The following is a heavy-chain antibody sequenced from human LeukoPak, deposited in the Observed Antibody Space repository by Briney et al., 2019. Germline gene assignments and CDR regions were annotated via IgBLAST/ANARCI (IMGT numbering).Heavy chain of an antibody. CDR3: ARAKYCSSTSCYPPFGMDV. V-gene: IGHV3-11*01. D-gene: IGHD2-2*01. J-gene: IGHJ6*02. CDR2: ISSSVTTI. Sequence: AGSLTLSCAASGFTFSDYYTSWIRQAAGGGLEWVSYISSSVTTIYYADSVKGRFTISRDSAKKSLNLQTNSLRAEDTAVYYCARAKYCSSTSCYPPFGMDVWGQGTTVTVSS. CDR1: GFTFSDYY.